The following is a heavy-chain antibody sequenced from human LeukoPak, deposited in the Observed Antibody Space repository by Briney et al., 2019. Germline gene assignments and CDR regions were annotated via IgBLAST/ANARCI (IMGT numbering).Heavy chain of an antibody. V-gene: IGHV3-23*01. J-gene: IGHJ4*02. CDR2: ISGSGGST. CDR1: GFTVSTTY. Sequence: GGSLRLSCAASGFTVSTTYMSWVRQAPGKGLEWVSAISGSGGSTYYAGSVKGRFTISRDNSKSTLYLQMNSLRAEDTAIYYCAKVFRPDGDFHSFDFWGQGTLVTVSS. CDR3: AKVFRPDGDFHSFDF. D-gene: IGHD4-17*01.